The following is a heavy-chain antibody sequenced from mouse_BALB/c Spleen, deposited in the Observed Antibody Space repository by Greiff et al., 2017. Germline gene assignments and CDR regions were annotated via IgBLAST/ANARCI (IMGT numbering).Heavy chain of an antibody. CDR3: AREYDYDVLFAY. V-gene: IGHV5-9-4*01. CDR2: ISSGGSYT. Sequence: EVQGVESGGGLVKPGGSLKLSCAASGFTFSSYAMSWVRQSPEKRLEWVAEISSGGSYTYYPDTVTGRFTISRDNAKNTLYLEMSSLRSEDTAMYYCAREYDYDVLFAYWGQGTLVTVSA. D-gene: IGHD2-4*01. CDR1: GFTFSSYA. J-gene: IGHJ3*01.